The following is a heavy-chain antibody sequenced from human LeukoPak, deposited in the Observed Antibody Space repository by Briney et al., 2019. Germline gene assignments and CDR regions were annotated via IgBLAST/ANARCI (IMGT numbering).Heavy chain of an antibody. V-gene: IGHV4-4*07. D-gene: IGHD5-18*01. CDR3: ARTLDVDTAMGDYYYMDV. CDR2: IYTSGST. Sequence: SETLSPTCTVSGGSISSYYWSWIRQPAGKGLEWIGRIYTSGSTNYNPSLKSRVTISVDKSKNQFSLKLSSVTAADTAVYYCARTLDVDTAMGDYYYMDVWGKGTTVTVSS. CDR1: GGSISSYY. J-gene: IGHJ6*03.